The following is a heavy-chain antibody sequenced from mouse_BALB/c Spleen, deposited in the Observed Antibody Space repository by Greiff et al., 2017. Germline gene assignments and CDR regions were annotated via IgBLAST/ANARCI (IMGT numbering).Heavy chain of an antibody. CDR3: ARSVYFDY. CDR2: INPSTSYT. J-gene: IGHJ2*01. CDR1: GYTFTSYW. V-gene: IGHV1-7*01. Sequence: QVQLLQSGAELAKPGASVKMSCTASGYTFTSYWMHWVKQRPGQGLEWIGYINPSTSYTEYNQKFKDKATLTADKSSSTAYMQLSSLTSEDSAVYYCARSVYFDYWGQGTTLTVSS.